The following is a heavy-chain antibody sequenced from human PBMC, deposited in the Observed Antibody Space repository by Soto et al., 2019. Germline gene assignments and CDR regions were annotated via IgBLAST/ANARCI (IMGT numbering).Heavy chain of an antibody. J-gene: IGHJ4*02. Sequence: SVKVSCKASGGTFSSYAISWVRQAPGQGLEWMGGIIPIFGTANYAQKFQGRVTITADKSTSTAYMELSSLRSEDTAVYYCARDYYDSSGYVGYYFHYWGQGTLVTVSS. D-gene: IGHD3-22*01. CDR1: GGTFSSYA. CDR3: ARDYYDSSGYVGYYFHY. CDR2: IIPIFGTA. V-gene: IGHV1-69*06.